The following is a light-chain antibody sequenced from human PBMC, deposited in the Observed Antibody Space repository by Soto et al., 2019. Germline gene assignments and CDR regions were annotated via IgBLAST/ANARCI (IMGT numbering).Light chain of an antibody. CDR3: QQYNNWQP. J-gene: IGKJ1*01. CDR1: QSVSSN. CDR2: GAF. V-gene: IGKV3-15*01. Sequence: EIVMTQSPATLSVSPGERATLSCRASQSVSSNLAWYQQKPGQAPRLLIYGAFTRATGIPARFSGSGSGTEFTLTISSLQSEDFAVYYCQQYNNWQPFGQGTKVDI.